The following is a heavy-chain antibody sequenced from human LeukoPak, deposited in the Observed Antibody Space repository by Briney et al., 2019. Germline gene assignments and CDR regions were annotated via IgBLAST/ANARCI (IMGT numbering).Heavy chain of an antibody. CDR1: GYTFTSYG. V-gene: IGHV1-18*01. D-gene: IGHD1-26*01. J-gene: IGHJ5*02. Sequence: ASVKVSCKASGYTFTSYGISWVRQAPGQGLEWMGWISAYNGNTNYAQKLQGRVTMTTDTSTSTAYMELRSLRSDDTAVYYCARRWELPNHHWFDPWGQGTLVTVSS. CDR3: ARRWELPNHHWFDP. CDR2: ISAYNGNT.